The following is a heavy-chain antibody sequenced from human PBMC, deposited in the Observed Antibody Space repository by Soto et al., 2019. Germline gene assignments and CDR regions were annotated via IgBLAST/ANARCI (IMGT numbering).Heavy chain of an antibody. J-gene: IGHJ4*02. CDR3: ARGGPGVPAAFDY. D-gene: IGHD2-2*01. CDR2: IWYDGSNK. V-gene: IGHV3-33*01. Sequence: QVQLVESGGGVVQPGRSLRLSCAASGFTFSSYGMHWVRQAPGKGLEWVAVIWYDGSNKYYADSVKGRLTISRDNSKNTLYLQMNSLRAEDTAVYYCARGGPGVPAAFDYWGQGTLVTVSS. CDR1: GFTFSSYG.